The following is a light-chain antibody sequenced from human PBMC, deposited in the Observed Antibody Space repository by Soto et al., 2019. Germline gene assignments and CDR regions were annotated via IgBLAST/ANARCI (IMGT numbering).Light chain of an antibody. CDR1: QDISNH. J-gene: IGKJ3*01. CDR3: QQYLKRPIST. Sequence: DIQMPQSPSSLSASVGDRVTITCQASQDISNHLNWYQQKPGKAHRLLIYDASNLETGVTSKFSGSGSGTDFTFTISSLKPEDIATYYCQQYLKRPISTFGPGTKVDIK. V-gene: IGKV1-33*01. CDR2: DAS.